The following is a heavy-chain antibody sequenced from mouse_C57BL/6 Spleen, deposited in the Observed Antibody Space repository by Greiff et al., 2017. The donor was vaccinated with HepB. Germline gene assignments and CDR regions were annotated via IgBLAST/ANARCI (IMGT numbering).Heavy chain of an antibody. D-gene: IGHD1-1*01. CDR3: ARRDYGSSSFDY. J-gene: IGHJ2*01. CDR2: IYPGDGDT. CDR1: GYAFSSYW. Sequence: VMLVESGAELVKPGASVKISCKASGYAFSSYWMNWVKQRPGKGLEWIGQIYPGDGDTNYNGKFKGKATLTADKSSSTAYMQLSSLTSEDSAVYFCARRDYGSSSFDYWGQGTTLTVSS. V-gene: IGHV1-80*01.